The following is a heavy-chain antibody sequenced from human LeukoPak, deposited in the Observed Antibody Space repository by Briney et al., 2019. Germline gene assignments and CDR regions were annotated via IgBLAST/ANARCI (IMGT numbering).Heavy chain of an antibody. CDR2: INHSGST. CDR3: ARAYTPFYCSGGSCSAYYFDY. CDR1: GGSFSGYY. D-gene: IGHD2-15*01. Sequence: SETLSLTCAVYGGSFSGYYWSWIRQPPGKGLEWIGEINHSGSTNYGPSLKSRVTISVDTSKNRFSLKLSSVTAADTAVYYCARAYTPFYCSGGSCSAYYFDYWGQGTLVTVSS. V-gene: IGHV4-34*01. J-gene: IGHJ4*02.